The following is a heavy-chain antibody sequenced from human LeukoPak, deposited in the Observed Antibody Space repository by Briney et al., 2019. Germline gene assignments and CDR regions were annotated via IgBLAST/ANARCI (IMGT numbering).Heavy chain of an antibody. CDR1: GFTFSTYA. D-gene: IGHD5-12*01. Sequence: GGSLRLSCAASGFTFSTYAMKWVRQARWKGVEWVSHIDSRGTYILYADSVKGRLTISRDNAKNSLYLQVNSLRAEDTAVYYCARDSGRSGSLDYWGQGTLVTVSS. J-gene: IGHJ4*02. CDR2: IDSRGTYI. V-gene: IGHV3-21*05. CDR3: ARDSGRSGSLDY.